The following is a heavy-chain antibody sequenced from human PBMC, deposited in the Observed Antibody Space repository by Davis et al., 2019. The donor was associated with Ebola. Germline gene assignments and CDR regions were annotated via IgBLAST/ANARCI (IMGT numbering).Heavy chain of an antibody. CDR2: IYYSESS. Sequence: MPGGSPRLSCTVSGGSISSSYWSWIRQPPGKGLEWIGYIYYSESSNYNPSLKSRVTISVDTSKNQFSLMLTSVTAADTAVYYCARLGFLGGQFDCWGQGTLVTVSA. CDR1: GGSISSSY. CDR3: ARLGFLGGQFDC. V-gene: IGHV4-59*08. J-gene: IGHJ4*02. D-gene: IGHD3-16*01.